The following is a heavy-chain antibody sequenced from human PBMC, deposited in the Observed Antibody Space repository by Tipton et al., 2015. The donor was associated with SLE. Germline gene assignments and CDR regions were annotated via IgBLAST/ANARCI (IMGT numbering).Heavy chain of an antibody. CDR3: ARPSTS. CDR2: MYYTGTT. D-gene: IGHD5/OR15-5a*01. Sequence: TLSLTCVVSGGSITSSSYYWGWIRQPPGKGLEWIGTMYYTGTTHYNPFLKSRVTISVDTSKDRFSLKLNSVTAADTAVYYCARPSTSWGQGTLVTVSS. V-gene: IGHV4-39*07. CDR1: GGSITSSSYY. J-gene: IGHJ5*02.